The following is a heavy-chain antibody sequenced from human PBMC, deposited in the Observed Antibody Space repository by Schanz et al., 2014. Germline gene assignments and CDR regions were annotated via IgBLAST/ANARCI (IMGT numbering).Heavy chain of an antibody. Sequence: EVQLLESGGGLVQPGGSLRISCAASGFTFSNYSMNWVRQAPGKGLVWVSHINSDGTTTTYADSVKGRFTISRDNAENTLFLQMSSLRAEDTAVYYCARDGDFDYWGQGTLVTVSS. V-gene: IGHV3-74*01. CDR2: INSDGTTT. CDR3: ARDGDFDY. J-gene: IGHJ4*02. CDR1: GFTFSNYS.